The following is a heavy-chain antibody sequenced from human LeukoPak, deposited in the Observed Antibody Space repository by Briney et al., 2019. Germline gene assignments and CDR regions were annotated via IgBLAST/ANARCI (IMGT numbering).Heavy chain of an antibody. D-gene: IGHD6-13*01. CDR1: GGSISSSY. CDR2: IYYSEST. V-gene: IGHV4-59*08. Sequence: SETLSLTCTVSGGSISSSYWSWIRQPPGKGLGWIGYIYYSESTYYSPSLKSRVSISVDTSTNQFSLELTSVTAADTAFYYCARHYSSWYEALKIGAFDMWGQGTMVTVSS. J-gene: IGHJ3*02. CDR3: ARHYSSWYEALKIGAFDM.